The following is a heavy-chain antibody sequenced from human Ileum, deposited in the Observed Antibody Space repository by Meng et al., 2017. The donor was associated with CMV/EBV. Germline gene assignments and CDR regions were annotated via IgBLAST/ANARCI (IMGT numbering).Heavy chain of an antibody. J-gene: IGHJ4*02. CDR3: ARSTGLAVDS. D-gene: IGHD3-3*02. CDR2: INLNSGGT. Sequence: KVSCEASGYTFSDYYMHWVRQAPGQGLEWMGRINLNSGGTNYAQKFQGRVTMTRDTSISTAYMELSSLTSDDTAVYYCARSTGLAVDSWGQGTLVTVSS. V-gene: IGHV1-2*06. CDR1: GYTFSDYY.